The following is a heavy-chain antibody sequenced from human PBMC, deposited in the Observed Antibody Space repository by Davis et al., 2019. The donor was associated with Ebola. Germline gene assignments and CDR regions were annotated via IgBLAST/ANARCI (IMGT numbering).Heavy chain of an antibody. CDR1: GFSFSSYA. D-gene: IGHD3-3*01. V-gene: IGHV3-23*01. CDR2: ISGSGGST. J-gene: IGHJ4*02. CDR3: AKGFGGITIFGVPLAGFGY. Sequence: GESLKISCAASGFSFSSYAMTWVRQAPGKGLEWVSAISGSGGSTYYADSVKGRFTISRDNSKNTLYLQMNSLRAEDTAVYYCAKGFGGITIFGVPLAGFGYWGQGTLVTVSS.